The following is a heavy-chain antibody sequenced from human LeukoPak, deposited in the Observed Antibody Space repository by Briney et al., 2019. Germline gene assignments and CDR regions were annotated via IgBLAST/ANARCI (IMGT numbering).Heavy chain of an antibody. V-gene: IGHV3-30*03. D-gene: IGHD1-1*01. Sequence: GGSLRLSCAASGFTFSSYGMHWVRQAPGKGLEWVAVISYDGSNKYYADSVKGRFTISRDNSKNTLYLQMNSLRAEDTAVYYCARRNLGSDLDFDYWGQGTLVTVSS. J-gene: IGHJ4*02. CDR3: ARRNLGSDLDFDY. CDR1: GFTFSSYG. CDR2: ISYDGSNK.